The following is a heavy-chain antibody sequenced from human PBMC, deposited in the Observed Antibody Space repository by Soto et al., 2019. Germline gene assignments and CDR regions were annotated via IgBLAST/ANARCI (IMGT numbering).Heavy chain of an antibody. V-gene: IGHV4-4*02. CDR3: ARVAGTTGGYYYYYGMDV. Sequence: SETLSLTCAVSGGSISSSNWWSWVRQPPGKGLEWIGEIYHSGSTNYNPSLKSRVTISVDKSKNQFSLKLSSVTAADTAVYYCARVAGTTGGYYYYYGMDVWGQGTTVTV. J-gene: IGHJ6*02. CDR2: IYHSGST. CDR1: GGSISSSNW. D-gene: IGHD1-1*01.